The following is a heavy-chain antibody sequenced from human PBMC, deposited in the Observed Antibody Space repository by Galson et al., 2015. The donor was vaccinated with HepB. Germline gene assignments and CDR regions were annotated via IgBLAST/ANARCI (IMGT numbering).Heavy chain of an antibody. J-gene: IGHJ5*02. Sequence: SLRLSCAASGFTFSSYSMNWVRQAPGKGLEWVSSISSSSSYIYYADSVKGRFTISRDNAKNSLYLQMNSLRAEDTAVYYCARGITMVRGVNGGAPRTERWFDPWGQGTLVTVSS. CDR2: ISSSSSYI. D-gene: IGHD3-10*01. V-gene: IGHV3-21*01. CDR3: ARGITMVRGVNGGAPRTERWFDP. CDR1: GFTFSSYS.